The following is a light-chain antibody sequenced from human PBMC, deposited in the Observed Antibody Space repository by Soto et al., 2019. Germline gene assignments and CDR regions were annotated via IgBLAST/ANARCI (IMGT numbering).Light chain of an antibody. J-gene: IGKJ2*01. CDR2: TAS. CDR3: QQTYSNPYT. V-gene: IGKV1-39*01. CDR1: QSISSY. Sequence: DIQMTQSPSSLSASVGDRVTITCRASQSISSYLNWYQQKQGKAPKILIYTASSLQSGVPSRFSGSGSGTDFTLTINSLQPEDFETYYCQQTYSNPYTFGQGTKVDIK.